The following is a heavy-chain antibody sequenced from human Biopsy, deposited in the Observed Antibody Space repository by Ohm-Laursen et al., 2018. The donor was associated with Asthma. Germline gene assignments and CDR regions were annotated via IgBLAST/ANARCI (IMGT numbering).Heavy chain of an antibody. J-gene: IGHJ5*02. CDR3: ARGRITMIGGRFDP. Sequence: GTLSLTCTVSGGSISSYYWSWIRQPPGKGLEWIGYIYYSGSTNYNPSLKSRVTISVDTSKNQFSLKLSSVTAADTAVYYCARGRITMIGGRFDPWGQGTLVTVSS. CDR2: IYYSGST. V-gene: IGHV4-59*01. CDR1: GGSISSYY. D-gene: IGHD3-22*01.